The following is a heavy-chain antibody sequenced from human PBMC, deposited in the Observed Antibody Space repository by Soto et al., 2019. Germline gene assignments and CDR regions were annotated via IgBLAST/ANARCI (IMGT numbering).Heavy chain of an antibody. CDR1: GGSISSGGYY. Sequence: SETLSLNCTVSGGSISSGGYYWSWIRQHPGKGLEWIGYIYYSGSTYYNPSLKSRVTISVDTSKNQFSLKLSSVTAADTAVYYCARDSWYYDILTGYYRPQGYDYWGQGTLVTVSS. V-gene: IGHV4-31*03. CDR3: ARDSWYYDILTGYYRPQGYDY. D-gene: IGHD3-9*01. CDR2: IYYSGST. J-gene: IGHJ4*02.